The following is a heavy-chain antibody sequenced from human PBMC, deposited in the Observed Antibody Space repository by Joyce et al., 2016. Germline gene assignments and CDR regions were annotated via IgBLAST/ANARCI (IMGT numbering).Heavy chain of an antibody. CDR1: GGTFNNYL. CDR2: SIPVFRTT. Sequence: QVQLSQSEAEMKRPGSSVRISCKATGGTFNNYLIIWIRQAPGQGLEWMGGSIPVFRTTTYAQKFQGRVSITADDSTNTGYLEITGLTSDDTAVYYCAREPYGDFPLGVWGRGTQVTVSS. CDR3: AREPYGDFPLGV. D-gene: IGHD4-17*01. V-gene: IGHV1-69*01. J-gene: IGHJ4*02.